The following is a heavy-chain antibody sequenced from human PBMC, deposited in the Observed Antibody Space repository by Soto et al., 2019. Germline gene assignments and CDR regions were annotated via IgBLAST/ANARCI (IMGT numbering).Heavy chain of an antibody. J-gene: IGHJ3*02. CDR2: INPNSGGT. V-gene: IGHV1-2*04. D-gene: IGHD1-26*01. Sequence: GASVKVSCKASGGTFSSYTISWVRQAPGQGLEWMGWINPNSGGTNYAQKFQGWVTMTRDTSISTAYMELSRLRSDDTAVYYCAREVGATANAFDIWGQGTMVTVSS. CDR1: GGTFSSYT. CDR3: AREVGATANAFDI.